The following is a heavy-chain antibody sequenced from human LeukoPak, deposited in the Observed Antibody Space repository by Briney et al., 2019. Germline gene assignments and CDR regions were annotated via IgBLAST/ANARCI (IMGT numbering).Heavy chain of an antibody. CDR1: GFTVSSNY. Sequence: PGGSLRLSCAASGFTVSSNYMSWVRQAPGKGLEWVSVIYSGGRTYYVDSVKGRFTISRDNSKNSLYLQMNSLKTEDTAVYYCTTILFYWGQGTLVTVSS. V-gene: IGHV3-66*01. J-gene: IGHJ4*02. CDR3: TTILFY. D-gene: IGHD2/OR15-2a*01. CDR2: IYSGGRT.